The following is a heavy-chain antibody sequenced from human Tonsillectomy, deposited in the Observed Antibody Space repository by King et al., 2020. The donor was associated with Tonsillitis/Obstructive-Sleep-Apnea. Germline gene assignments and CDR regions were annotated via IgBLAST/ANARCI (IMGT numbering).Heavy chain of an antibody. D-gene: IGHD3-10*01. Sequence: QLVQSGAEVKKPGESLKISCKGSGYSFTSYWIGWVRQMPGKGLEWRWIIYPGDSDTRYSPSLQGQVTISAAKSISTAYLQWSSLRASDTAMYYCARAYYSGPGSYSFFGYWGQGALVTVSS. V-gene: IGHV5-51*01. CDR3: ARAYYSGPGSYSFFGY. J-gene: IGHJ4*02. CDR2: IYPGDSDT. CDR1: GYSFTSYW.